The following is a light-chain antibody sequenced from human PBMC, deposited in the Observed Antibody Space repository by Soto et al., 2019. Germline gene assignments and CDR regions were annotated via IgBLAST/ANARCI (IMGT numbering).Light chain of an antibody. V-gene: IGKV1-39*01. Sequence: DIQMTQSPSSLSASVGDRVTITCRASQSISSYLNWYQQKPGKAPKLLIYAASRLQSGVPSRFSGSGSGTDFTLTISSLQPEDFATYYCQQSYSTRWTLGQGTKVDIQ. CDR1: QSISSY. CDR2: AAS. CDR3: QQSYSTRWT. J-gene: IGKJ1*01.